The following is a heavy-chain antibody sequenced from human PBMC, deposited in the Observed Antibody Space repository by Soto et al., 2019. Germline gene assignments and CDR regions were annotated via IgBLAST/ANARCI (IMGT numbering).Heavy chain of an antibody. CDR1: GFTFSSYS. CDR2: ISSSSSYI. Sequence: EVQLVESGGGLVKPGGSLRLSCAASGFTFSSYSMNWVRQAPGQGLERVSSISSSSSYIYYADSVKGRFTIARDNAKNSLYLQMNSLRAEDTAVYYCAREWDYGDYVGHTRDYWGQGTLVTVSS. J-gene: IGHJ4*02. V-gene: IGHV3-21*01. D-gene: IGHD4-17*01. CDR3: AREWDYGDYVGHTRDY.